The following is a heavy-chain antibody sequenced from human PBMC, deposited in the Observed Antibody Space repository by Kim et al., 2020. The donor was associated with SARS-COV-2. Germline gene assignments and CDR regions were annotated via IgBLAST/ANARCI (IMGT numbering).Heavy chain of an antibody. J-gene: IGHJ4*02. Sequence: ASVKVSCKASGYTFTGYYMHWVRQAPGQGLEWMGWINPNSGGTNYAQKFQGRVTMTRATSISTAYMELSRLRSDDTAVYYCAREPSPYYDSSGYYPDWGQGTPVTVSS. CDR2: INPNSGGT. V-gene: IGHV1-2*02. D-gene: IGHD3-22*01. CDR1: GYTFTGYY. CDR3: AREPSPYYDSSGYYPD.